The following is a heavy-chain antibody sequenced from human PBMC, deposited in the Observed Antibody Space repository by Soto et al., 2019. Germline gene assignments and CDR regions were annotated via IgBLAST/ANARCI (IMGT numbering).Heavy chain of an antibody. Sequence: SETLSLTCVVSGGSISSGGYSWSWIRQPPGKGLEWIGYIYHSGSAYYNPSLKSRVTISVDRSKNRFSLKLSSVTAADTAVYYCVRVPGPWGQGTLVTVSS. CDR1: GGSISSGGYS. CDR3: VRVPGP. CDR2: IYHSGSA. V-gene: IGHV4-30-2*01. J-gene: IGHJ5*02.